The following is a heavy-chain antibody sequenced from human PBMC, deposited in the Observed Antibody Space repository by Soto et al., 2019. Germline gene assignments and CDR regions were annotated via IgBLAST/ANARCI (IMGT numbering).Heavy chain of an antibody. V-gene: IGHV1-69*12. Sequence: QVQLVQSGAEVTKPGSSVKVSCKASGGTFSIYGISWVRKAPGQGLEWMGGIIPMFGTANYAQKFQGRVTITADEPKRSAYMELSSLRSEDTAVYYCASRDGDNSEGPWGQGTLLTVSS. CDR3: ASRDGDNSEGP. CDR1: GGTFSIYG. J-gene: IGHJ5*02. CDR2: IIPMFGTA.